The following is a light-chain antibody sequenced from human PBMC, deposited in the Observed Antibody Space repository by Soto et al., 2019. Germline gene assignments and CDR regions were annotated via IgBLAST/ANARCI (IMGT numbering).Light chain of an antibody. J-gene: IGLJ1*01. Sequence: QSALTQPASVSGSPGQSIAISCTGTSSDVGGYNYVSWHQQHPGKAPKVLISVVSNRPSGVSNRFSGSKSGNTASLTISGLQAEDEADYYCGSYRSGGTFVFGSGTKVTVL. CDR3: GSYRSGGTFV. V-gene: IGLV2-14*01. CDR1: SSDVGGYNY. CDR2: VVS.